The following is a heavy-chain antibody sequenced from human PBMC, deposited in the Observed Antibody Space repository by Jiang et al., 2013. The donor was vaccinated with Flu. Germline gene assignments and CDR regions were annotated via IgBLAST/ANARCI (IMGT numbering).Heavy chain of an antibody. CDR2: ISYDGSNK. J-gene: IGHJ4*02. V-gene: IGHV3-30*04. Sequence: QLVESGGGVVQPGRSLRLSCAASGFTFSSYAMHWVRQAPGKGLEWVAVISYDGSNKYYADSVKGRFTISRDTSKNTLFLQMNSLRAEDTAIYYCARNRGGCRGGSCYLDQWGQGTLVTVSS. CDR1: GFTFSSYA. CDR3: ARNRGGCRGGSCYLDQ. D-gene: IGHD2-15*01.